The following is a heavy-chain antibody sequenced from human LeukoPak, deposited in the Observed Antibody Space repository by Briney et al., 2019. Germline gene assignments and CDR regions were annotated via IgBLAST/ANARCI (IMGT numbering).Heavy chain of an antibody. CDR3: ARGLTYYYDSSGYSDAFDI. D-gene: IGHD3-22*01. J-gene: IGHJ3*02. V-gene: IGHV4-59*08. Sequence: SETLSLTCTVSGVSISSYYWSWIRQPPGKGLEWIGYIYYSGSTNYNPSLKSRVTISVDTSKNQFSLKLSSVTAADTAVYYCARGLTYYYDSSGYSDAFDIWGQGTMVTVSS. CDR1: GVSISSYY. CDR2: IYYSGST.